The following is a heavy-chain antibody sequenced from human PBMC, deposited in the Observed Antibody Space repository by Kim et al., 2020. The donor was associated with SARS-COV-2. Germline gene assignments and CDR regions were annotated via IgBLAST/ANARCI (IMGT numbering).Heavy chain of an antibody. CDR2: IKSKTDGGTT. D-gene: IGHD3-10*01. Sequence: GGSLRLSCAASGFTFSNAWMSWVRQAPGKGLEWVGRIKSKTDGGTTDYAAPVKGRFTISRDDSKNTLYLQMNSLKTEDTAVYYCTTDPPGGSYGSGSPDYYYYYGMDVWGQGTTVTVSS. CDR3: TTDPPGGSYGSGSPDYYYYYGMDV. CDR1: GFTFSNAW. J-gene: IGHJ6*02. V-gene: IGHV3-15*01.